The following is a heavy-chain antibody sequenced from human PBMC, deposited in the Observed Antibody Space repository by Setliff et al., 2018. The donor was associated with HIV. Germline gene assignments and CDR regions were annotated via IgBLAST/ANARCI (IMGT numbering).Heavy chain of an antibody. CDR3: AKGQGPVDY. V-gene: IGHV1-69*06. CDR1: GGI. Sequence: SVKVSCKTSGGIISWVRQAPGQGLEWMGGIIPVGGTTNYAQKFQGRVTITADKSTSTVYMELSSLRSEDTAVYYCAKGQGPVDYWGQGTLVTVSS. J-gene: IGHJ4*02. CDR2: IIPVGGTT.